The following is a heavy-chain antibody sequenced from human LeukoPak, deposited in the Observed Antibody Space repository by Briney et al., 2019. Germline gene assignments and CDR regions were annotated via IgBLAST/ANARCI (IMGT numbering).Heavy chain of an antibody. J-gene: IGHJ5*02. Sequence: SETLSLTCTVSGGSTTSSTYYWGWIRQPPGKGLEWIGSIYYSGSTYYNPSLKSRVTISVDTSKNQFSLRLTSVTAADTAVYYCAREDYGPSIGYYNPKFFDPWGQGTLVTVSS. CDR2: IYYSGST. V-gene: IGHV4-39*02. CDR3: AREDYGPSIGYYNPKFFDP. CDR1: GGSTTSSTYY. D-gene: IGHD3-9*01.